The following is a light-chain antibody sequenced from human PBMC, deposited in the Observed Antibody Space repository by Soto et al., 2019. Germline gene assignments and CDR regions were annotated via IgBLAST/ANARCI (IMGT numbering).Light chain of an antibody. Sequence: EIVLTQSPATLSLSPGERATLSCRASQNVGSYLAWYQQKPGQVPRPLIYDTSNRATGIPARLSGSGSGTDFTLTISSLEPEDFAVYYCQQRSYWPLTFGGGTKVDIK. CDR2: DTS. J-gene: IGKJ4*01. V-gene: IGKV3-11*01. CDR3: QQRSYWPLT. CDR1: QNVGSY.